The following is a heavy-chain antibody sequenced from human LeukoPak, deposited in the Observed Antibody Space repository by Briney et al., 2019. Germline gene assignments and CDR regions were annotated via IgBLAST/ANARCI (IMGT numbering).Heavy chain of an antibody. J-gene: IGHJ4*02. CDR1: GGSINTYY. CDR2: IYYNGNT. D-gene: IGHD2-15*01. Sequence: SETLSLTCTVPGGSINTYYWSWIRQPPGKGLEWIGYIYYNGNTNYNPSLKNRVTMSLDTSKNQFSLKLSSVTAADTAVFYCARQRMRLPHYFDYWGQGTLVTVSS. CDR3: ARQRMRLPHYFDY. V-gene: IGHV4-59*08.